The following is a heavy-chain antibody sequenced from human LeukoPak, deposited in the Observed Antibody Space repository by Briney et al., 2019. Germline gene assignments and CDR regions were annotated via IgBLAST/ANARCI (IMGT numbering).Heavy chain of an antibody. D-gene: IGHD3-10*01. CDR2: ISSSSSYI. V-gene: IGHV3-21*01. CDR1: GFTFSSYS. J-gene: IGHJ4*02. Sequence: PGGSLRLSCAVSGFTFSSYSMNWVRQAPGKGLEWVSSISSSSSYIYYADSVKGRFTISRDNAKNSLYLQMNSLRAEDTAVYYCARVGYGSGSYFESEYFDYWGQGTLVTVSS. CDR3: ARVGYGSGSYFESEYFDY.